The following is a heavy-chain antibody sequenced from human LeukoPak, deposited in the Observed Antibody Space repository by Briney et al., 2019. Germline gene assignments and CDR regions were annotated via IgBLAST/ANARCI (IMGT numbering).Heavy chain of an antibody. J-gene: IGHJ4*02. D-gene: IGHD2-2*01. Sequence: SVKVSCKASGGTFSSYAISWVRQAPGQGLEWMGGIIPIFGTANYAQMFQGRVTITADESTSTAYMELSSLRSEDTAVYYCARGLGIAAMSYFDYWGQGTLVTVSS. V-gene: IGHV1-69*13. CDR1: GGTFSSYA. CDR2: IIPIFGTA. CDR3: ARGLGIAAMSYFDY.